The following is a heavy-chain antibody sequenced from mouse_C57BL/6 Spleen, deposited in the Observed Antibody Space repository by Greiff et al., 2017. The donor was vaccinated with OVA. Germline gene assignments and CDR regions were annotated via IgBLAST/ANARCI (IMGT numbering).Heavy chain of an antibody. CDR2: IDPSDSET. CDR3: ARGGNWDGFDY. CDR1: GYTFTSYW. V-gene: IGHV1-52*01. J-gene: IGHJ2*01. Sequence: QVQLQQPGAELVRPGSSVKLSCKASGYTFTSYWMHWVKQRPIQGLEWIGNIDPSDSETHYNQKFKDKATLTVDKSSSTAYMQLSILTSEDSAVYYCARGGNWDGFDYWGQGTTLTVSS. D-gene: IGHD4-1*01.